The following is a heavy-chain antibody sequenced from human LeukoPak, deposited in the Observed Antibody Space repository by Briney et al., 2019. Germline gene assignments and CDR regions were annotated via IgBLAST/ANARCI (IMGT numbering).Heavy chain of an antibody. Sequence: SETLSLTCAVYGGSFSTYSWSWIRQPPGKGLEWIGYIYYSGSTYYNPSLKSRVTISVDTSKNQFSLKLSSVTAADTAVYYCARGTHYYGSGSYYVAKYYFDYWGQGTLVTVSS. CDR3: ARGTHYYGSGSYYVAKYYFDY. CDR2: IYYSGST. V-gene: IGHV4-59*06. D-gene: IGHD3-10*01. CDR1: GGSFSTYS. J-gene: IGHJ4*02.